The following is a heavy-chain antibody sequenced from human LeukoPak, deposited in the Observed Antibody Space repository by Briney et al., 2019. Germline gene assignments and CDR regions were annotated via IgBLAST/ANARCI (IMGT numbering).Heavy chain of an antibody. Sequence: SETLSLTCTVSGGSISSYYWSWIRQPPGKGLEWIGYIYYSGSTSYNPSLKGRVTISVDTSKNQFSLKLSSVTAADTAVYYCALLGAYDAFDIWGQGTMVTVSS. J-gene: IGHJ3*02. CDR3: ALLGAYDAFDI. V-gene: IGHV4-59*08. D-gene: IGHD1-26*01. CDR2: IYYSGST. CDR1: GGSISSYY.